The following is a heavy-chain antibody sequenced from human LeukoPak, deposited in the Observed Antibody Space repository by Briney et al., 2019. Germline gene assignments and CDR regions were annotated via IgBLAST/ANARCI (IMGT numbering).Heavy chain of an antibody. Sequence: SQTLSLTCAVSGGSISSGGYSWSWIRQPPGTCLDWIGYIYHSGSTYYNPSLKGRVTISVDRSKNQFSLKLSSVTAADTAVYYCARDNRDFWSGYLHYCYFDLWGRGTLVTVSS. D-gene: IGHD3-3*01. CDR3: ARDNRDFWSGYLHYCYFDL. CDR1: GGSISSGGYS. CDR2: IYHSGST. J-gene: IGHJ2*01. V-gene: IGHV4-30-2*01.